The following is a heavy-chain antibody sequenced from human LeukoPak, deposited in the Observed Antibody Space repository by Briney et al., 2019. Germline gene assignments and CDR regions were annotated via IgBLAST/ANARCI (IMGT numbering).Heavy chain of an antibody. D-gene: IGHD6-19*01. V-gene: IGHV1-2*06. CDR2: INPNSGGT. CDR3: ASLPGIAVAGTDFDY. J-gene: IGHJ4*02. Sequence: AASVKVSCKASGYTFTGYYMHRVRQAPGQGLEWVGRINPNSGGTNYAQKFQGRVTMTRDTSISTAYMELSRLRSDDTAVYYCASLPGIAVAGTDFDYWGQGTLVTVSS. CDR1: GYTFTGYY.